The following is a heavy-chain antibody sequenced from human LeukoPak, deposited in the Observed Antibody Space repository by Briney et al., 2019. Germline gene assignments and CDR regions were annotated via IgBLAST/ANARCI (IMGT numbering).Heavy chain of an antibody. V-gene: IGHV3-30-3*01. CDR2: ISYDGSNK. CDR1: GFTFSSYA. J-gene: IGHJ4*02. D-gene: IGHD6-13*01. Sequence: GGSLRLSCAASGFTFSSYAMHWVRQAPGKGLEWVAVISYDGSNKYYPDSVKGRFTISRDNSKNTLYLQMNSLRAEDTAVYYCASEGQQLALDYWGQGTLVTVSS. CDR3: ASEGQQLALDY.